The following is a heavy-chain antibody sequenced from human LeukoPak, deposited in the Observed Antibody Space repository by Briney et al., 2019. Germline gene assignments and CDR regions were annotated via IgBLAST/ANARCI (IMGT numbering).Heavy chain of an antibody. V-gene: IGHV4-59*01. CDR1: SGSISSYY. D-gene: IGHD2/OR15-2a*01. CDR2: IYYSGNT. CDR3: ARSGRGTFTSYWTYFDF. Sequence: SETLSLTCTVSSGSISSYYWNWIRQPPGKGLEWIGYIYYSGNTNYNPSLESRVTISIDTSKSQISLRLSSVTAADTAVYYCARSGRGTFTSYWTYFDFWGQGTLVTVSS. J-gene: IGHJ4*02.